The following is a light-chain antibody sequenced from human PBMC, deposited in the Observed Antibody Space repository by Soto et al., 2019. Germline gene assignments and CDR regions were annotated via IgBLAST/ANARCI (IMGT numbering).Light chain of an antibody. J-gene: IGKJ1*01. Sequence: EIVMTQSPATLSVSPGQRATLSCRASQSVSNNLAWYQQKPGQAPRLLIYGASTRATGIPARFSGSGSGTDFTLTISSLQPEDFAIYYCQHYNNWPPWTFGQGTKVEIK. CDR2: GAS. CDR1: QSVSNN. CDR3: QHYNNWPPWT. V-gene: IGKV3-15*01.